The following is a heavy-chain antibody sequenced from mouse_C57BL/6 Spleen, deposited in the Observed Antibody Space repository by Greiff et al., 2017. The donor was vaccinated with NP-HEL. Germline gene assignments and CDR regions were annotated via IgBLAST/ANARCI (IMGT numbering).Heavy chain of an antibody. CDR3: ARFHYDYDFDY. V-gene: IGHV5-16*01. Sequence: EVKLVESEGGLVQPGSSMKLSCTASGFTFSDYYMAWVRQVPEKGLEWVANINYDGSSTYYLDSLKSRFIISRDNAKNILYLQMSSLKSEDTATYYCARFHYDYDFDYWGQGTTLTVSS. J-gene: IGHJ2*01. D-gene: IGHD2-4*01. CDR2: INYDGSST. CDR1: GFTFSDYY.